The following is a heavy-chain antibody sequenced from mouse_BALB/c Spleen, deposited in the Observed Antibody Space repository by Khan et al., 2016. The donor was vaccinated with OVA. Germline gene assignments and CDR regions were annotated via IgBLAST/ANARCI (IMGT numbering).Heavy chain of an antibody. V-gene: IGHV5-6*01. Sequence: EVELVESGGDLVKPGGSLKLSCAASGFTFSNYDMSWVRQTPDKRLEWVATISSAGSYTYYPDSVKGRFTISRDNAKNTLYLQMSSLMSEDTAMYYCARRGYDEAWFAYWGQGTLVTVSA. CDR2: ISSAGSYT. J-gene: IGHJ3*01. CDR1: GFTFSNYD. D-gene: IGHD2-2*01. CDR3: ARRGYDEAWFAY.